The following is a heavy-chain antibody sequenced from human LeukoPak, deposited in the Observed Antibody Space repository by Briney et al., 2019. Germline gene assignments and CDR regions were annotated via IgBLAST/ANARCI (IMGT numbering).Heavy chain of an antibody. CDR2: ISSSSSYI. V-gene: IGHV3-21*01. Sequence: PGGSLRLPCAASGFTFSSYSMNWVRQAPGKGLEWVSSISSSSSYIYYADSVKGRFTISRDNAKNSLYLQMNSLRAEDTAVYYCARHHEKDYGDYSNDNWFDPWGQGTLVTVSS. J-gene: IGHJ5*02. D-gene: IGHD4-17*01. CDR1: GFTFSSYS. CDR3: ARHHEKDYGDYSNDNWFDP.